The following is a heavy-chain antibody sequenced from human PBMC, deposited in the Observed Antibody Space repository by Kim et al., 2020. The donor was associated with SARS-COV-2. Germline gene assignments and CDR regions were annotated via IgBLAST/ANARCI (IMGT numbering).Heavy chain of an antibody. CDR3: ARGLSRVLRFFLSSGMDV. CDR2: INHSGST. V-gene: IGHV4-34*01. J-gene: IGHJ6*02. Sequence: SETLSLTCAVYGGSFSGYYWSWIRQPPGKGLEWIGEINHSGSTNYNPSLKSRVTISVDTSKNQFSLKLSSVTAADTAVYYCARGLSRVLRFFLSSGMDVWGQGTTVTVSS. D-gene: IGHD3-3*01. CDR1: GGSFSGYY.